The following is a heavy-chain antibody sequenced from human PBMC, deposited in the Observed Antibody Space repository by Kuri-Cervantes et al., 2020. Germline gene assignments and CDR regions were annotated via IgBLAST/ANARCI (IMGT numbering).Heavy chain of an antibody. CDR1: GFTFSSYG. CDR2: ISYDGSNK. Sequence: GESLKISCAASGFTFSSYGMHWVRQAPGKGLEWVAVISYDGSNKYYADSVKGRFTISRDNSKNTLYLQMNSLRAEDTAVYYCGVWATTVAGGQGTLVTVSS. CDR3: GVWATTVA. V-gene: IGHV3-30*03. J-gene: IGHJ4*02. D-gene: IGHD6-19*01.